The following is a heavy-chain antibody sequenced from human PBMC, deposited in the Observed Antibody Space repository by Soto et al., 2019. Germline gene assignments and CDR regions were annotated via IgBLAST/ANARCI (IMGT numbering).Heavy chain of an antibody. J-gene: IGHJ5*02. V-gene: IGHV1-3*01. CDR2: INAGNGNT. D-gene: IGHD2-15*01. CDR1: VYTFTKYA. CDR3: ARGEGYCSDGICYRWFDP. Sequence: GASVQVSCKASVYTFTKYALHWVRQAPGQRLEWMGWINAGNGNTKYSQKFQGRVTITRDTSASTSYMQLSSLRSEDTAVYYCARGEGYCSDGICYRWFDPWGQGTLVTVSS.